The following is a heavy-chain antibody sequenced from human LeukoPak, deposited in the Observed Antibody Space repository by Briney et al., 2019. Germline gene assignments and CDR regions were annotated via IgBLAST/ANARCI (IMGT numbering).Heavy chain of an antibody. CDR2: TYYSGST. CDR3: ARGGEVEAVDY. V-gene: IGHV4-39*07. J-gene: IGHJ4*02. D-gene: IGHD3-16*01. CDR1: GGSISSSSYY. Sequence: RPSETLSLTCTVSGGSISSSSYYWGWIRQPPGKGLEWIGSTYYSGSTYYNPSLKSRVTISVDTSKNQFSLKLSSVTAADTAVYYCARGGEVEAVDYWGQGTPVTVSS.